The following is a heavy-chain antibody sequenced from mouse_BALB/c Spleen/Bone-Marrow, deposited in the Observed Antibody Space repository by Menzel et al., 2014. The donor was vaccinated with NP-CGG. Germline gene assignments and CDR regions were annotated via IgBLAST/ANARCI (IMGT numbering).Heavy chain of an antibody. J-gene: IGHJ4*01. Sequence: QVQLQQSGAELVKPGASVKLSCKASGYTFTSYYMYWVKQRPGQGLEWIGEINPSNGGTNFNEKFKSKATLTVDKSSSTAYMQLSSLTSEDSAVYYCTRREYYRYDRAMDYWGQGPQSPSPQ. D-gene: IGHD2-14*01. V-gene: IGHV1S81*02. CDR1: GYTFTSYY. CDR3: TRREYYRYDRAMDY. CDR2: INPSNGGT.